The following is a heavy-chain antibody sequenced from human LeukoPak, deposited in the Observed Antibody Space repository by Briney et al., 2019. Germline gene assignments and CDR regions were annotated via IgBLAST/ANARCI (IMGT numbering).Heavy chain of an antibody. D-gene: IGHD6-13*01. Sequence: PGGSLRLSCAASGFTFSSYGMHWVRQAPGKGLEGVAVISYDGSNKYYADSVKGRFTISRDNSKNTLYLQMNSLRAEDTAVYYCAKGALAAAGMIDYGGQGTLVTVSP. V-gene: IGHV3-30*18. CDR3: AKGALAAAGMIDY. CDR2: ISYDGSNK. CDR1: GFTFSSYG. J-gene: IGHJ4*02.